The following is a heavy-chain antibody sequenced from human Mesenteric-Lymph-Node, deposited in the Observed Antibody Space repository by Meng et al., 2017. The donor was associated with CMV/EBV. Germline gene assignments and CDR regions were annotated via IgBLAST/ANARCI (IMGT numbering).Heavy chain of an antibody. Sequence: ETLSLTCAASGFTFSNYWMIWVRQAPGKGLEWVANIKRDGSEKYYVDSVKGRFTISRDNARNSLYLQMNSLRAEDTAVYYCAATDYDSSAYRDYWGQGTLVTVSS. CDR2: IKRDGSEK. J-gene: IGHJ4*02. D-gene: IGHD3-22*01. CDR3: AATDYDSSAYRDY. V-gene: IGHV3-7*01. CDR1: GFTFSNYW.